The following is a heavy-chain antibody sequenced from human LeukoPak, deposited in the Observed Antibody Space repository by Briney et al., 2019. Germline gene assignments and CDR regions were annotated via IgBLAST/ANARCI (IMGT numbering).Heavy chain of an antibody. CDR3: ARATYGMDV. V-gene: IGHV3-30-3*01. J-gene: IGHJ6*02. CDR2: ISYDGSNK. Sequence: PGGSLRLSCAAPGFTFSSYAMHWVRQAPGKGLEWVAVISYDGSNKYYADSVKGRFTISRDNAKNSLYLQMNSLRAEDTAVYYCARATYGMDVWGQGTTVTVSS. CDR1: GFTFSSYA.